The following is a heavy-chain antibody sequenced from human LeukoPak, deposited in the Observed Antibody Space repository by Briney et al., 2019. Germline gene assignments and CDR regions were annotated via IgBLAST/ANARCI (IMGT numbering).Heavy chain of an antibody. D-gene: IGHD6-13*01. CDR2: IKDDGSGK. J-gene: IGHJ4*02. Sequence: GGSLRLSCAASGFTFSNYWMSWVRQAPGKGLEWVANIKDDGSGKYYVDSLKGRFTISRDNAKNSLYLQMNSLRAEDTAVYYCARVGYSSSWSPSDYWGQGVLVTVSS. V-gene: IGHV3-7*01. CDR1: GFTFSNYW. CDR3: ARVGYSSSWSPSDY.